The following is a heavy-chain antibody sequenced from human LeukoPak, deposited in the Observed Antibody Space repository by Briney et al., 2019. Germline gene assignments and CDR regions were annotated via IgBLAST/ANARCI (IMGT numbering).Heavy chain of an antibody. CDR3: ARVIIPSNAFDI. V-gene: IGHV3-74*01. Sequence: GGSLRLSCAASGFTFSSHWMHWVRQVPGKGLVWVSRINKDGSNTFYADSVKGRFTISRDNAKNTLYLQMNSLRAEDTAVYYCARVIIPSNAFDIWGQGTVVTVSS. CDR2: INKDGSNT. J-gene: IGHJ3*02. D-gene: IGHD3-10*01. CDR1: GFTFSSHW.